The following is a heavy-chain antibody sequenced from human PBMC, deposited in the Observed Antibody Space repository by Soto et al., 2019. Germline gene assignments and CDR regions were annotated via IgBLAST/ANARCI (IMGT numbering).Heavy chain of an antibody. V-gene: IGHV4-31*03. J-gene: IGHJ5*02. CDR3: ARQYYYGSGTYSWGWFDP. Sequence: PSETLSLTCTVSGGSISSGGYYWSWIRQHPGKGLEWIGYIYYSGSTYYNPSLKSRVTISVDTSKNQFSLKLSSVTAADTAVYYCARQYYYGSGTYSWGWFDPWGQGTLVTLSS. CDR2: IYYSGST. CDR1: GGSISSGGYY. D-gene: IGHD3-10*01.